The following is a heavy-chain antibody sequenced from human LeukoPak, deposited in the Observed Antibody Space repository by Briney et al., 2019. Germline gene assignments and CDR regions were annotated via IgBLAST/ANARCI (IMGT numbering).Heavy chain of an antibody. CDR2: ISGTGGST. CDR1: GFTFSNYA. J-gene: IGHJ3*02. Sequence: GGSLRLSCAASGFTFSNYAMGWVRQAPGKGLEWVSGISGTGGSTYYADSVKGRFTISRDNSKNTLYVQMNSLRAEDTAVYYCAKAYPYCSGGNCYRGNAFDIWGQGTMVTVSS. CDR3: AKAYPYCSGGNCYRGNAFDI. D-gene: IGHD2-15*01. V-gene: IGHV3-23*01.